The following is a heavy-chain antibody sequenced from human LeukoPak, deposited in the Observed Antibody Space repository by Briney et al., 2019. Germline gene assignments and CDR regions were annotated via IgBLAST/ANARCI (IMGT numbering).Heavy chain of an antibody. CDR2: INHSGST. Sequence: SETLSLTCAVYGGSFSGYYWGWIRQPPGKGLEWIGEINHSGSTNYNPSLKSRVTISVDTSKNQFSLKLSSVTAADTAVYYCARVGDYYDSSCYHDYWGQGTLVTVSS. J-gene: IGHJ4*02. V-gene: IGHV4-34*01. CDR3: ARVGDYYDSSCYHDY. D-gene: IGHD3-22*01. CDR1: GGSFSGYY.